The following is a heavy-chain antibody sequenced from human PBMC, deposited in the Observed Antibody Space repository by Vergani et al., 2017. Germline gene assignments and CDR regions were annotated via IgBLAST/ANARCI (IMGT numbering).Heavy chain of an antibody. CDR1: GDTFSDYY. CDR2: INPNTGGT. Sequence: QVQLVQSGAEVKKSGASVKVSCKASGDTFSDYYIHWVRQAPGQGLEWMAWINPNTGGTNYPQKFHGRVTMTRDTSISTAYMELSRLTSDDTAVYYCARELAAVFYYYGMAVWGQGTTVTVSS. V-gene: IGHV1-2*02. CDR3: ARELAAVFYYYGMAV. D-gene: IGHD6-13*01. J-gene: IGHJ6*02.